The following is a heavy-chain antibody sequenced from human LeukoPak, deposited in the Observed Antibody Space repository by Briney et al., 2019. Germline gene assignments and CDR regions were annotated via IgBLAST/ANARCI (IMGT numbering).Heavy chain of an antibody. Sequence: SETLSLTCTVSGGSISSYYWSWIRQPPGKGLEWIGYIYTSGSTNYNPSLKSRVTISVDTSKNQFSLKLSSVTAADTAVYYCARHDDPYYYDSSGYRAPFDYWGQGTLVTVSS. CDR2: IYTSGST. J-gene: IGHJ4*02. CDR3: ARHDDPYYYDSSGYRAPFDY. CDR1: GGSISSYY. D-gene: IGHD3-22*01. V-gene: IGHV4-4*09.